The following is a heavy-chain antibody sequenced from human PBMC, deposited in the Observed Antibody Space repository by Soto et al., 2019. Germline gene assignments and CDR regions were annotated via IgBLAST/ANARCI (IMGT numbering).Heavy chain of an antibody. CDR3: VRVGTKLELLPYFDY. Sequence: QVQLVQSGAEVKKPGSSVKVSCKASGGTFSSYAISWVRQAPGQGLEWMGGIIPIFGTANYAQKFQCRVTITADESTSTAYMELSSLRSEDTAVYYCVRVGTKLELLPYFDYWGQGTLVTVSS. D-gene: IGHD1-7*01. V-gene: IGHV1-69*12. J-gene: IGHJ4*02. CDR1: GGTFSSYA. CDR2: IIPIFGTA.